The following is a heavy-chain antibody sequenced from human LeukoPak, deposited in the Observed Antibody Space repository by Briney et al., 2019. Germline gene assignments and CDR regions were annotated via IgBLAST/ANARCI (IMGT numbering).Heavy chain of an antibody. J-gene: IGHJ4*02. D-gene: IGHD2-21*01. V-gene: IGHV3-23*01. CDR1: GFTFSNFA. CDR3: ARNIPVTRWGY. Sequence: PGGSLRLSCAASGFTFSNFAMNWVRQAPGKGLEWVSAISDSGGSTYSADSVEGRFTISRDNSKNTVYLQMNSLRAEDTAVYYCARNIPVTRWGYWGQGTLVTVSS. CDR2: ISDSGGST.